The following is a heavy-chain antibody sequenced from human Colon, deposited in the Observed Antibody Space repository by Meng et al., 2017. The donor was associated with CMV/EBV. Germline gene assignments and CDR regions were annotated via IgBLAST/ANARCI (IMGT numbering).Heavy chain of an antibody. CDR2: ISSSSSTI. CDR3: ARVMGYDFWSGAYYYGMDV. Sequence: GGSLRLSCTASGFSFSSYEMNWVRQAPGKGLEWVSYISSSSSTIYYADSVKGRFTISRDNAKNSLYLQMNSLRAEDTAVYYCARVMGYDFWSGAYYYGMDVWGQGTTVTVSS. D-gene: IGHD3-3*01. CDR1: GFSFSSYE. V-gene: IGHV3-48*03. J-gene: IGHJ6*02.